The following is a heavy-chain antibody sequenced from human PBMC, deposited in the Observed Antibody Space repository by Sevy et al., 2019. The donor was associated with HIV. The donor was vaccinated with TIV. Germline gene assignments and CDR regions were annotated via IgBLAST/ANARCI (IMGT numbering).Heavy chain of an antibody. CDR1: GFTFSSYA. V-gene: IGHV3-30-3*01. D-gene: IGHD3-22*01. CDR3: ASPHYYDSSGYYYGIDY. CDR2: ISYDGSNK. J-gene: IGHJ4*02. Sequence: GGSLRLSCAASGFTFSSYAMHWVRQAPGKGLEWVAVISYDGSNKYYTDSVKGRFTISRDNSNNTLYLQMNSLRPEDTALYYCASPHYYDSSGYYYGIDYWGQGTLDTVSS.